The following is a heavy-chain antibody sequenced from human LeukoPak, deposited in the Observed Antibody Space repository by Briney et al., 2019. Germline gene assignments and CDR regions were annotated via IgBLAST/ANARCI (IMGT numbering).Heavy chain of an antibody. CDR3: ARESIVVVVAATSAWFDT. CDR1: GGSISTSDYY. CDR2: VYYNGNT. D-gene: IGHD2-15*01. Sequence: SEALSLTCTVSGGSISTSDYYWGWIRQSPGKGPEWIGSVYYNGNTYYNPSLKSRVTMAVDTSKNQFSLKLRSVTAADTAVYYCARESIVVVVAATSAWFDTWGQGTLVSVSS. V-gene: IGHV4-39*07. J-gene: IGHJ5*02.